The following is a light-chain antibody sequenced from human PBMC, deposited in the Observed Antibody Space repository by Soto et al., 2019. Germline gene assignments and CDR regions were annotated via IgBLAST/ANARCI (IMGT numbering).Light chain of an antibody. V-gene: IGKV3-11*01. CDR2: DAS. J-gene: IGKJ5*01. Sequence: EIVLTQSPGTLSLSPGERATLSCRASQSVSSNSLAWYQQKPGQAPRLLIYDASNRATGIPARFSGSGSGTDFTLTISSLEPEDFAVYYCQQRSNWPITFGQGTRLEIK. CDR3: QQRSNWPIT. CDR1: QSVSSNS.